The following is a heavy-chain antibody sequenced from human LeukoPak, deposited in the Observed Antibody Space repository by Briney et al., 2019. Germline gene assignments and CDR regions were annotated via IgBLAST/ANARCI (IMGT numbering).Heavy chain of an antibody. D-gene: IGHD2-2*01. J-gene: IGHJ4*02. V-gene: IGHV4-59*01. CDR2: IYYTGST. CDR3: ARVYQSAEYYFDY. Sequence: SETLSLTCTVSGGSIDSYYWSWIRQPPGKGLEWIGYIYYTGSTEYHPSLKSRVTISLDTSKSQFSLKLTSVTAADTAVYYCARVYQSAEYYFDYWGQGNLVSVSS. CDR1: GGSIDSYY.